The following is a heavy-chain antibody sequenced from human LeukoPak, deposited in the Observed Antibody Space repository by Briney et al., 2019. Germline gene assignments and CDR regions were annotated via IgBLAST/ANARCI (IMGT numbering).Heavy chain of an antibody. D-gene: IGHD6-19*01. CDR1: GFSFSSYA. Sequence: PGGSLRLSCSASGFSFSSYAMHWGRQAPEKGLEHVSAISSNGGSTYYADSVNGRFTISRDNSKNTLYLQMSSLRAEDTAVYYCVKDTQSRSLPGIAVAGTSNYYGMDVWGQGTTVTVSS. CDR2: ISSNGGST. CDR3: VKDTQSRSLPGIAVAGTSNYYGMDV. J-gene: IGHJ6*02. V-gene: IGHV3-64D*09.